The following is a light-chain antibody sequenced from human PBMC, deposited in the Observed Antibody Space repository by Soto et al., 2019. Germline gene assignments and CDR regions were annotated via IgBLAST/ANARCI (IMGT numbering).Light chain of an antibody. CDR2: DAS. V-gene: IGKV3-20*01. J-gene: IGKJ1*01. CDR3: QHYDSARWT. CDR1: QSISSTY. Sequence: EIVLTQCPGTLSLSPGERATLSCRASQSISSTYLTWYHQKPGQAPRLLIYDASRRATGIPDRFSGSGSGTDFSLTISRLEPEDFAVYYCQHYDSARWTFGLGTKVEIK.